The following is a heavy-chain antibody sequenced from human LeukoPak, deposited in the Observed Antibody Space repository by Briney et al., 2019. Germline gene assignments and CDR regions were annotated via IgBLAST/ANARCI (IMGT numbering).Heavy chain of an antibody. CDR1: GNSVSSNSAA. CDR3: ARQLTGYSSGWDYYYGVAV. V-gene: IGHV6-1*01. J-gene: IGHJ6*02. Sequence: SQTLSLTCAISGNSVSSNSAAWNWIRQSPSRGLEWLGRTYYRSKWYNDYAVSVKSRITINPDTSKNQFSLQLNSVTPEDTAVYYCARQLTGYSSGWDYYYGVAVWGQGTTVTVSS. D-gene: IGHD6-19*01. CDR2: TYYRSKWYN.